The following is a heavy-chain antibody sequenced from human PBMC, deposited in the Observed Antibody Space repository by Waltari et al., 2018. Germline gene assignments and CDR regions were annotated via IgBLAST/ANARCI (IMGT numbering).Heavy chain of an antibody. D-gene: IGHD3-10*01. Sequence: LQLQESGPGLVKPSETLSLTCTVFGCSLSRSSYFWAWICQTPAKGLEWIGNIYYGGSSYYNPSLKGRVTISVDTFKNQFSLKVNSVTAADTAVYFCARLDSPMVRGVLFDYWGRGSLVTVSS. V-gene: IGHV4-39*01. J-gene: IGHJ4*02. CDR3: ARLDSPMVRGVLFDY. CDR1: GCSLSRSSYF. CDR2: IYYGGSS.